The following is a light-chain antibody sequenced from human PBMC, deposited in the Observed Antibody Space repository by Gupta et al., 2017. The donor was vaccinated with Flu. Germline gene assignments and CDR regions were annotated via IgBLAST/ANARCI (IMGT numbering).Light chain of an antibody. V-gene: IGKV3-15*01. CDR1: QRISRQ. CDR3: QQYDTWPPWT. J-gene: IGKJ1*01. CDR2: DAY. Sequence: ERATLSCRGSQRISRQVAWYQQKPAQAPRLLIYDAYTRPTGVPVRFSGGGSGTEFTLTINSLQSEDFAIYYCQQYDTWPPWTLGQGTKVE.